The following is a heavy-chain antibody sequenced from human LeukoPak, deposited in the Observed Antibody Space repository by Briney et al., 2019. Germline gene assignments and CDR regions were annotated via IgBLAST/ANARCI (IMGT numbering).Heavy chain of an antibody. Sequence: GGSLRLSCAVSGFTIRSFGMSWVRQAPGKGLEWVSGIRGSGGTTYYADSVKGRFTISRDNSKNTLYLQMNSLRDEDTAVYYCAKVTAIFVIVGATFIDYWGQGTLVTVSS. CDR2: IRGSGGTT. V-gene: IGHV3-23*01. CDR3: AKVTAIFVIVGATFIDY. CDR1: GFTIRSFG. D-gene: IGHD1-26*01. J-gene: IGHJ4*02.